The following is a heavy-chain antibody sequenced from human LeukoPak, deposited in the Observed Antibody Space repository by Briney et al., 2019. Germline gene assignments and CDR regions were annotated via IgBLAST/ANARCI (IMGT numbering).Heavy chain of an antibody. CDR3: ARYYDSSGYYYFDY. Sequence: ASVKVSCKASGYTSTSNGISWVRQAPGQGLEWMGWISAYNGNTNYAQKLQGRVTMTTDTSTSTAYTELRSLRSDDAAVYYCARYYDSSGYYYFDYWGQGTLVTVSS. J-gene: IGHJ4*02. V-gene: IGHV1-18*01. CDR2: ISAYNGNT. D-gene: IGHD3-22*01. CDR1: GYTSTSNG.